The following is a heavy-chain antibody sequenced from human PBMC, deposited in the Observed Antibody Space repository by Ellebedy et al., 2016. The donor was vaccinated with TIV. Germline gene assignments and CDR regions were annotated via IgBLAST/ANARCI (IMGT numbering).Heavy chain of an antibody. Sequence: SETLSLXXTVSGGSISSSSYYWGWIRQPPGKGLEWIGSIYYSGSTNYNPSLKSRVTISVDTSKNQFSLKLSSVTAADTAVYYCARKGIAARRYYYYYMDVWGKGTTVTVSS. CDR3: ARKGIAARRYYYYYMDV. CDR1: GGSISSSSYY. V-gene: IGHV4-39*07. J-gene: IGHJ6*03. CDR2: IYYSGST. D-gene: IGHD6-13*01.